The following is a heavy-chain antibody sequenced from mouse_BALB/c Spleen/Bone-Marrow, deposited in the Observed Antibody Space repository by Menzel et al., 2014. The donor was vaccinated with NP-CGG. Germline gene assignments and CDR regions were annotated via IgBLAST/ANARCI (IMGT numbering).Heavy chain of an antibody. CDR1: GFTFNTYA. J-gene: IGHJ4*01. D-gene: IGHD2-1*01. CDR3: VRHGYFGNYYYALDY. V-gene: IGHV10-1*02. Sequence: EVKLMESGGGLVQPKGSLKLSCAASGFTFNTYAMNWVRQAPGKGLEWVARIRSKSNNYATYYADSVKDRFTISRDDSQNMLYLQRNNLKTEGTAMYYCVRHGYFGNYYYALDYWGQGTSVTVSS. CDR2: IRSKSNNYAT.